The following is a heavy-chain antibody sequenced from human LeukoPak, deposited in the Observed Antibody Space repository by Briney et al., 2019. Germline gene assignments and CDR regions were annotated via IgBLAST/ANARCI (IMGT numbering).Heavy chain of an antibody. V-gene: IGHV1-69*13. CDR1: GGTFSSYA. CDR2: IIPIFGTA. CDR3: LQSQDYYYGMDV. D-gene: IGHD4-11*01. Sequence: ASVKVSCKASGGTFSSYAISWVRQAPGQGLEWMGGIIPIFGTANYAQKFQGRVTITADESTSTAYMELSSLRSEDTAVYYCLQSQDYYYGMDVWGQGTTVTVSS. J-gene: IGHJ6*02.